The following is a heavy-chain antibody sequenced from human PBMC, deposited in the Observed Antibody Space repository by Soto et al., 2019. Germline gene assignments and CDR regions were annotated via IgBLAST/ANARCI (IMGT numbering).Heavy chain of an antibody. J-gene: IGHJ6*02. Sequence: GSLRLSCAASGFTFSSYGMHWVRQAPGKGLEWVAVISHDGSNKYYAVSVKGRFTISRDNSKNTLYLQMNSLRAEDTAVYYCAKGSRGDYYGMDVWGQGTTVTVSS. CDR3: AKGSRGDYYGMDV. CDR2: ISHDGSNK. CDR1: GFTFSSYG. V-gene: IGHV3-30*18.